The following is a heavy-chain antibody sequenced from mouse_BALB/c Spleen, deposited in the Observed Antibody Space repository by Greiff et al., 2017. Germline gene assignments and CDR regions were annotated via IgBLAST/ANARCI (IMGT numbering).Heavy chain of an antibody. Sequence: VKLMESGAELVRPGASVTLSCKASGYTFTDYEMHWVKQTPVHGLEWIGAIDPETGGTAYNQKFKGKATLTADKSSSTAYMELRSLTSEDSAVYYCTREGGYYVWYFDVWGAGTTVTVSS. V-gene: IGHV1-15*01. D-gene: IGHD2-3*01. CDR1: GYTFTDYE. CDR2: IDPETGGT. J-gene: IGHJ1*01. CDR3: TREGGYYVWYFDV.